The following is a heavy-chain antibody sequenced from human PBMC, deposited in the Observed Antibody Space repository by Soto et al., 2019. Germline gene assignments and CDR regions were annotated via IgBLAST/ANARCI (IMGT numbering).Heavy chain of an antibody. J-gene: IGHJ4*02. Sequence: QVHLVQSGAEVKKPGASVKVSCKGSGYDFTTYGITCVRQAPGQGLEWMEWISAHNGNTDYAQKLQGRVTVTSDTFTSTAYMELRSLRSDDTAMYFCARGGYGDYWGQGAIVTVSS. V-gene: IGHV1-18*01. CDR1: GYDFTTYG. D-gene: IGHD1-1*01. CDR3: ARGGYGDY. CDR2: ISAHNGNT.